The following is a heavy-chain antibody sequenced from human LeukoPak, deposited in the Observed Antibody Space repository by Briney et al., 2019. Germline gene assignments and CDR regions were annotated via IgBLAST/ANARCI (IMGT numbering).Heavy chain of an antibody. CDR1: GFTFNTFN. Sequence: GGSLRLSCASSGFTFNTFNMNWFRQAPGKGLEWVSSINGGGDYKYYADSVKGRFTTSRDSAKNSLSLQLNTLRVEDTAIYYCARGHYDVLASSYKWTPDYWGQGTLVTVSS. J-gene: IGHJ4*02. V-gene: IGHV3-21*01. D-gene: IGHD3-9*01. CDR3: ARGHYDVLASSYKWTPDY. CDR2: INGGGDYK.